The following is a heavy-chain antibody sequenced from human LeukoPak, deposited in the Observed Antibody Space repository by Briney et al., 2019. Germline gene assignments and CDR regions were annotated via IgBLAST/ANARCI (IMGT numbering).Heavy chain of an antibody. J-gene: IGHJ4*02. V-gene: IGHV3-33*01. CDR1: GFTFSSHG. CDR3: ARQLRIAARPQAGFDY. CDR2: IWYDGSNK. Sequence: GGSLRLSCAASGFTFSSHGMHWVRQAPGKGLEGVAVIWYDGSNKYYADSVKGRFTISRDNSKNTLYLQMNSLRAEDTAVYYCARQLRIAARPQAGFDYWGQGTLVTVSS. D-gene: IGHD6-6*01.